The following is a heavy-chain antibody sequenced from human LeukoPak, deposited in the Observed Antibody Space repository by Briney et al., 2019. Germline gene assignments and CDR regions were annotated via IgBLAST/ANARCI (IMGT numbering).Heavy chain of an antibody. Sequence: PSETLSLTCTVSGASISSSSYYWGWLRQPPGKGLEWIGSIYYSGSTYYNPSLKSRVTISVDTSKNQFSLKLSSVTAADTAVYYCARVAGTHYYYYYYMDVWGKGTTVTVSS. CDR2: IYYSGST. CDR1: GASISSSSYY. V-gene: IGHV4-39*01. D-gene: IGHD6-19*01. J-gene: IGHJ6*03. CDR3: ARVAGTHYYYYYYMDV.